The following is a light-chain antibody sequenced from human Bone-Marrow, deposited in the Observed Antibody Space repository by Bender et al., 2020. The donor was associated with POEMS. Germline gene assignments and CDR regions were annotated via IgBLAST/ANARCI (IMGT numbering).Light chain of an antibody. CDR1: NFGPKS. J-gene: IGLJ1*01. V-gene: IGLV3-21*02. Sequence: SFVLTQPPSVSVAPGQTATITCGGHNFGPKSVHWYQQRSGQAPILVVFDDSDRPSGIPERFSGSNSGNTAALTIRRAEAGDEADYYCQVWDSSTENFVFGTGTTVTVL. CDR3: QVWDSSTENFV. CDR2: DDS.